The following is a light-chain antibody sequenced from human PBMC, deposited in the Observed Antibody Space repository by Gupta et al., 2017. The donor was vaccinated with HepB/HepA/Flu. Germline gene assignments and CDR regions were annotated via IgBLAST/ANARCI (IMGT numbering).Light chain of an antibody. V-gene: IGLV2-8*01. J-gene: IGLJ1*01. CDR1: GSDVGAYNG. CDR2: EVN. CDR3: SSYAGTDIFYV. Sequence: QSALTQPPSASGPPGQSVTTSCTGSGSDVGAYNGDSWYQQHPGKAPKLMIYEVNKRPSGVPDRFSGSKSGNTASLTVSGLQAEDEADYYCSSYAGTDIFYVFGTGTTVTVL.